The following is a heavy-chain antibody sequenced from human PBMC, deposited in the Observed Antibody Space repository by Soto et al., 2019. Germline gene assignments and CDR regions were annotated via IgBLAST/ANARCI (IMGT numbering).Heavy chain of an antibody. V-gene: IGHV4-39*01. CDR3: ARSRGFRGVIYPGSYFDY. CDR2: IYYSGST. D-gene: IGHD3-10*01. Sequence: QLQLQESGPGLVKPSETLSLTCTVSGGSISSSSYYWGWIRQPPGKGLEWIGSIYYSGSTYYNPSLKSRVTISVDTSKNQFSLKLSSVTAADTAVYYCARSRGFRGVIYPGSYFDYWGQGTLVTVSS. CDR1: GGSISSSSYY. J-gene: IGHJ4*02.